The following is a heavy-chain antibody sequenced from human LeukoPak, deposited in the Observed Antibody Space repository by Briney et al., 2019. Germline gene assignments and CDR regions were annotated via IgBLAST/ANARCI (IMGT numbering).Heavy chain of an antibody. CDR3: AREGETRAFDI. D-gene: IGHD3-16*01. CDR1: GGSFSGYY. J-gene: IGHJ3*02. V-gene: IGHV4-34*01. Sequence: SETLSLTCAVYGGSFSGYYWSWIRQPPGKGLEWIGSIYYSGSTYYNPSLKSRVTISVDTSKNQFSLKLSSVTAADTAVYYCAREGETRAFDIWGQGTMVTVSS. CDR2: IYYSGST.